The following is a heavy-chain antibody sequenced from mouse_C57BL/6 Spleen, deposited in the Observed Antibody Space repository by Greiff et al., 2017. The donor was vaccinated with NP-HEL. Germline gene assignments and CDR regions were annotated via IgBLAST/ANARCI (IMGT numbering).Heavy chain of an antibody. D-gene: IGHD1-1*01. CDR3: ARQEHYCCSDAMDY. V-gene: IGHV5-15*01. CDR2: ISNLAYSI. Sequence: EVMLVESGGGLVQPGGSLKLSCAASGFTFSDYGMAWVRQAPRKGPEGVAFISNLAYSIYYADTVTGRFPIARENAKNTLYLEMSSLRSEATAMYYCARQEHYCCSDAMDYWGQGTSVTVSS. CDR1: GFTFSDYG. J-gene: IGHJ4*01.